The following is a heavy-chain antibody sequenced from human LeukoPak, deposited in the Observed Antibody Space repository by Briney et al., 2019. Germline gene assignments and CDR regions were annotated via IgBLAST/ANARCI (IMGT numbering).Heavy chain of an antibody. D-gene: IGHD1-1*01. Sequence: GESLKISCQGSGFSFTSYWLGWVRQMPGKGLGWMGIIYPGDSDTRYSPSFQGQVTISADKSISTAYLQWSSLKASDTAMYYCARRDAQGTLACDYWGQGTLVTVSS. CDR1: GFSFTSYW. CDR3: ARRDAQGTLACDY. CDR2: IYPGDSDT. J-gene: IGHJ4*02. V-gene: IGHV5-51*01.